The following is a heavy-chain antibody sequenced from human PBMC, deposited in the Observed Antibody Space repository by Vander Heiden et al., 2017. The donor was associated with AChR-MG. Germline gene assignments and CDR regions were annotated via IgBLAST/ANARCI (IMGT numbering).Heavy chain of an antibody. CDR3: ARAWLSRGRVV. CDR1: GAIVSDHY. J-gene: IGHJ6*02. Sequence: QVQLVESGGGLVKPGGSLRLSCAASGAIVSDHYMSWIRQAPGKGLEWVSYISSTGATMYYADSVKGRFTISRDNGKTSLYLQMNSLRAEDTSVYYCARAWLSRGRVVWGQRTKGTVPS. D-gene: IGHD3-22*01. CDR2: ISSTGATM. V-gene: IGHV3-11*01.